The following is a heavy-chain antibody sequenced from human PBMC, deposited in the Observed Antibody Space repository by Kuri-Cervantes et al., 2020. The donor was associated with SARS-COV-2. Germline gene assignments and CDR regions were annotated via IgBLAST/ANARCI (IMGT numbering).Heavy chain of an antibody. CDR3: AKDCSSTSCDDAFDI. D-gene: IGHD2-2*01. V-gene: IGHV3-33*06. J-gene: IGHJ3*02. CDR1: EFTFSTYG. Sequence: GGSLRLSCAASEFTFSTYGMHWVRQAPGKGLEGVAVIWYDGSNKYYADSVKGRFTISRDNSKNTLYLQVNSLRAEDTAVYYCAKDCSSTSCDDAFDIWGQGTMVTVSS. CDR2: IWYDGSNK.